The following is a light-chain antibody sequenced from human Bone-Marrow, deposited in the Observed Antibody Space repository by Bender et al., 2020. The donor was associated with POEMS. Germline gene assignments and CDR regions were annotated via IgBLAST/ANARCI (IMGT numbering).Light chain of an antibody. CDR3: SGWDDSLSGCV. Sequence: QSVVTQPPSLSEAPRQRVTISCSGSSSNIGNHGVNWYQQLPGEAPKLLIYHDDLLTPGVSDRFSASKSGTSASLAISELQSEDEALYYCSGWDDSLSGCVFSGDTKLTVL. CDR1: SSNIGNHG. CDR2: HDD. V-gene: IGLV1-36*01. J-gene: IGLJ2*01.